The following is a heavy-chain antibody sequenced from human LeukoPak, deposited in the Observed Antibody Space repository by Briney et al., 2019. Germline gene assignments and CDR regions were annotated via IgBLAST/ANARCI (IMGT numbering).Heavy chain of an antibody. Sequence: GASVKVSCKTSGYTFTSYYIHWLRQAPGQRFEWMGWSDPKSGATKYEHFQGRVTMTRDTSISTAYMELSRLTSDDTAVYYCAGDSSSWSNWFDPWGQGTLVTVSS. CDR1: GYTFTSYY. D-gene: IGHD6-13*01. CDR3: AGDSSSWSNWFDP. V-gene: IGHV1-2*02. J-gene: IGHJ5*02. CDR2: SDPKSGAT.